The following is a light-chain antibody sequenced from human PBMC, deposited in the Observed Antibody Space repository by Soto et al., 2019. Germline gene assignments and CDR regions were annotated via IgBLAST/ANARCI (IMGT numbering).Light chain of an antibody. Sequence: EIVMTQSPATLSVSPGERATLSCRAGQSVNSNLAWYQQKPGQAPRLLIYDASTRATGIPARFSGSGSGTGFTLTISSLQSEDSAVYYCQQDYNLPFTFGQGTRLEIK. J-gene: IGKJ5*01. CDR3: QQDYNLPFT. CDR2: DAS. CDR1: QSVNSN. V-gene: IGKV3D-15*01.